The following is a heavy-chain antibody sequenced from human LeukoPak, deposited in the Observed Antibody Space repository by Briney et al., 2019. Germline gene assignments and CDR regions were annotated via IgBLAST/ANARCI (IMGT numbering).Heavy chain of an antibody. Sequence: SETLSLTCTVSGGSISSDSYYWAWIRQPPGKGLEWFASIYYSGSTYYNPSLKSRVTISVDTSRNQFFLKLSSETAADTAVYYCASLAVAGLSEGYWGQGTLVIVSS. V-gene: IGHV4-39*01. CDR2: IYYSGST. D-gene: IGHD6-19*01. J-gene: IGHJ4*02. CDR3: ASLAVAGLSEGY. CDR1: GGSISSDSYY.